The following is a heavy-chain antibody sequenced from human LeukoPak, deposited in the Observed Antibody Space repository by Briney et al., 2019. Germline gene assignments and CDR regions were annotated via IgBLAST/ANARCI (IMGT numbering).Heavy chain of an antibody. CDR1: GFTFSSYA. CDR3: AKSGLHYGSGSPPPDY. Sequence: GGSLRLSCAASGFTFSSYAMSWVRQAPGKGLEWVSAISGSGGSTYYADSVKGRFTISRDNSKNTLYLQMNSLRAEDTAVYYCAKSGLHYGSGSPPPDYWGQGTLVTVSS. J-gene: IGHJ4*02. V-gene: IGHV3-23*01. CDR2: ISGSGGST. D-gene: IGHD3-10*01.